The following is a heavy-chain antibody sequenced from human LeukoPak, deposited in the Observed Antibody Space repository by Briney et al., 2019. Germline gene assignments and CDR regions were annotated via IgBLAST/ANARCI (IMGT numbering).Heavy chain of an antibody. V-gene: IGHV3-23*01. D-gene: IGHD6-6*01. CDR2: NSSSGGST. Sequence: PGGSLRLSCAASGFTFSSYSMNWVRQAPGKGLEWVSTNSSSGGSTYYADSVKGRFTISRDNSNNTLFLQMNSLRAEDTAVFYCAKDRGGGYSSSSTGFDYWGQGTLVTVSS. CDR3: AKDRGGGYSSSSTGFDY. J-gene: IGHJ4*02. CDR1: GFTFSSYS.